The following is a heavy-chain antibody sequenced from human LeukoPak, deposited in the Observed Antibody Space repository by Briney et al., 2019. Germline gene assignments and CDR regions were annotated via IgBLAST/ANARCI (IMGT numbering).Heavy chain of an antibody. V-gene: IGHV4-34*01. CDR1: GESFSGYY. CDR3: ARESSIAARPIAFDI. Sequence: PSETLSLTCAVYGESFSGYYCSWIRQSPGKGLEWIGEINHSGSSNYNPSLKSRVTISVDTSVNQFSLKLSSVTAADTAVYYCARESSIAARPIAFDIWGQGTMVTVSS. J-gene: IGHJ3*02. D-gene: IGHD6-6*01. CDR2: INHSGSS.